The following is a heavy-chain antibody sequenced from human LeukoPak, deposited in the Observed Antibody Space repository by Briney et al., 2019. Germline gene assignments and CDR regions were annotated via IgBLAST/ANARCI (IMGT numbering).Heavy chain of an antibody. J-gene: IGHJ4*02. CDR3: ARSGYYYDSRVDY. V-gene: IGHV3-7*01. Sequence: GGSLRLSRAASGFTFSSYWMSWVRQAPGKGLEWVANIKQDGSEKYYVDSVKGRFTISRDNAKNSLYLQMNSLRAEDTAVYYCARSGYYYDSRVDYWGQGTLVTVSS. CDR1: GFTFSSYW. CDR2: IKQDGSEK. D-gene: IGHD3-22*01.